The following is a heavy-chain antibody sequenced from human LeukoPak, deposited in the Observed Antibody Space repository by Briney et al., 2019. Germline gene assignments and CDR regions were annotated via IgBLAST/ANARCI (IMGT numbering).Heavy chain of an antibody. CDR1: GGSISSYY. Sequence: SETLSLTCTVSGGSISSYYWSWIRQPPGKGLEGIWYIYYSGSTNYNPSLKSRVTISVDTSKNQFSLKLSSVTAADTAVYYCARVFYQRSSPWAFDYWGQGTLVTVSS. J-gene: IGHJ4*02. D-gene: IGHD6-13*01. V-gene: IGHV4-59*01. CDR2: IYYSGST. CDR3: ARVFYQRSSPWAFDY.